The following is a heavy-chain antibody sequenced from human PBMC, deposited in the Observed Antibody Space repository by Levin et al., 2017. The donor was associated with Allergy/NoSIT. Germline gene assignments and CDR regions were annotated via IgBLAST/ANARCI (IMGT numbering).Heavy chain of an antibody. CDR2: ISYDGSNK. CDR1: GFTFSDYG. D-gene: IGHD3-3*01. V-gene: IGHV3-30*18. J-gene: IGHJ6*02. Sequence: GGSLRLSCTASGFTFSDYGMHWVRQAPGKGLEWVAVISYDGSNKKYADSVKGRFTVSRDNFKNTLYLQMDSLRAEDAAVYYCANNPPYYDVWSGYNTPYHYYSVDVWGQGTTVTVSS. CDR3: ANNPPYYDVWSGYNTPYHYYSVDV.